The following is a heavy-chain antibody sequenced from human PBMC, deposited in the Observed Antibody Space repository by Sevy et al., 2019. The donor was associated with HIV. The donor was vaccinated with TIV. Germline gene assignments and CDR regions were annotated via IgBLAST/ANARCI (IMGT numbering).Heavy chain of an antibody. CDR1: GFSVSSHA. V-gene: IGHV3-30*04. D-gene: IGHD6-19*01. CDR3: RRYAGYSVGWYPSNY. J-gene: IGHJ4*02. Sequence: GGSLRLSCAASGFSVSSHAMHWVRQAPGKGLEWVALLSYDGGAQYYVDSVKGRFSISRDNSKNILDLQMNSLRTAETALYYCRRYAGYSVGWYPSNYWGQGTLVTVSS. CDR2: LSYDGGAQ.